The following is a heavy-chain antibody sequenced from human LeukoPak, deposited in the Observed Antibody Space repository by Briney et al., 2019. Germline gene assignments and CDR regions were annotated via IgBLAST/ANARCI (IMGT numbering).Heavy chain of an antibody. CDR1: GYTFTSYG. D-gene: IGHD6-13*01. J-gene: IGHJ4*02. V-gene: IGHV1-18*01. CDR3: ARSLNSRLIDY. CDR2: ISAYNGDT. Sequence: ASVTVSCKASGYTFTSYGISWVRQAPGQGLEWMGWISAYNGDTNYAQQLQGRVTMTTDTSTSTACMELRSLRSDDTAVYYCARSLNSRLIDYWGQGTLVTVSS.